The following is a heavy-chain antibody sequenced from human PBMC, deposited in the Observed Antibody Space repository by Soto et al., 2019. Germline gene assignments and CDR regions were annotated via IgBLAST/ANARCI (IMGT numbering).Heavy chain of an antibody. CDR1: GGSLSSGDHY. D-gene: IGHD3-16*01. CDR2: IYYIGTT. CDR3: ARETGYFGGYNWFDP. V-gene: IGHV4-30-4*01. Sequence: PSETLSLTCTVSGGSLSSGDHYWSWIRQPPGKGLEWIGYIYYIGTTYYNPSLESRVTISIDTSKTHFSLKLRSVTAADTAMYFCARETGYFGGYNWFDPWGQGTRVTVSS. J-gene: IGHJ5*02.